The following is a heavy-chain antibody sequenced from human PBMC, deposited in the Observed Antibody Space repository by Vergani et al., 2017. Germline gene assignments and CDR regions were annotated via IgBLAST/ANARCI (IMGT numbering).Heavy chain of an antibody. CDR2: IYYSGST. J-gene: IGHJ4*02. D-gene: IGHD3-10*01. CDR1: GGSISSSTYY. V-gene: IGHV4-39*01. Sequence: QLQLQESDPGLVKPSETLSLTCTVSGGSISSSTYYWGWIRQPPGKGLEWIGSIYYSGSTYYNPSLKSRVTISVDTSKNHFSLKLSSVTAADTAVYYCARHGGSGNFYHLFDSWGQGTLVTVSS. CDR3: ARHGGSGNFYHLFDS.